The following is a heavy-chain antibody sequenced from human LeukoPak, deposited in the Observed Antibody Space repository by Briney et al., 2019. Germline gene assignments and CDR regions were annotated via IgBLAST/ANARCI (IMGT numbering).Heavy chain of an antibody. CDR2: IWYDGSNK. CDR3: AREADIVATITGDYYYYGMDV. J-gene: IGHJ6*02. Sequence: GGSLRLSCAASGFIFSSYGMHWVRQAPGKGLEWVAVIWYDGSNKYYADSVKGRFTISRDNSKNTLYLQMNSLRAEDTAVYYCAREADIVATITGDYYYYGMDVWGQGTTVTVSS. V-gene: IGHV3-33*01. D-gene: IGHD5-12*01. CDR1: GFIFSSYG.